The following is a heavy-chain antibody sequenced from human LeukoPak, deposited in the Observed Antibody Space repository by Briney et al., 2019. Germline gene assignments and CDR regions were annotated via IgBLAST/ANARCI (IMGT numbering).Heavy chain of an antibody. CDR1: GGSFSGYY. CDR3: ASSGYCSGGSCYSGRWFDP. Sequence: SETLSLTCAVYGGSFSGYYWSWIRQPPGKGLEWIGEINHSGSTNYNPSLKSRVTISVDRSKNQFSLKLSSVTAADTAVYYCASSGYCSGGSCYSGRWFDPWGQGTLVTVSS. D-gene: IGHD2-15*01. J-gene: IGHJ5*02. CDR2: INHSGST. V-gene: IGHV4-34*01.